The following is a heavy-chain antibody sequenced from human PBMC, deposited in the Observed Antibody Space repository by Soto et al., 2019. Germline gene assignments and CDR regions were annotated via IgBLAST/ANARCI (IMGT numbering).Heavy chain of an antibody. D-gene: IGHD6-6*01. Sequence: ASVKVSCKASGYTFTSYGISWVRQAPGQGLEWMGWISAYNGNTNYAQKLQGRVTMTTDTPTSTAYMELRSLRSDDTAVYYCARKYSSSSSWDYYYYYYMDVWGKGTTVTVSS. CDR2: ISAYNGNT. CDR3: ARKYSSSSSWDYYYYYYMDV. CDR1: GYTFTSYG. J-gene: IGHJ6*03. V-gene: IGHV1-18*01.